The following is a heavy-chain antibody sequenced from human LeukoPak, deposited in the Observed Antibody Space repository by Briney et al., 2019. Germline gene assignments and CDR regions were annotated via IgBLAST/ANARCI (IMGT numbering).Heavy chain of an antibody. J-gene: IGHJ5*01. V-gene: IGHV3-48*03. CDR1: GFTFSSHD. Sequence: PGGSLRLSCAAFGFTFSSHDMNWVRQGPGKGLEWLSYISSGSTTMDYADSVKGRFTISRDNAKNSLFLQMNSLRAEDTGIYYCARDRGNSAYGAWFDSWGQRTLVTVSS. CDR2: ISSGSTTM. D-gene: IGHD5-12*01. CDR3: ARDRGNSAYGAWFDS.